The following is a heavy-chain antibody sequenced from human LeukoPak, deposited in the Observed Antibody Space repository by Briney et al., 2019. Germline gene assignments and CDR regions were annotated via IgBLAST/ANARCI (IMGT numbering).Heavy chain of an antibody. Sequence: PGRSLRLSCAASAFTFSTYSMNWVRQAPGKGLEWISYISVSSSAIYYADSVKGRFTISRDNANNSLYLQMNSLRAEDTAVYYCARGCGSLSLGYWGQGTLVAVSS. CDR2: ISVSSSAI. V-gene: IGHV3-48*04. CDR3: ARGCGSLSLGY. J-gene: IGHJ4*02. D-gene: IGHD1-26*01. CDR1: AFTFSTYS.